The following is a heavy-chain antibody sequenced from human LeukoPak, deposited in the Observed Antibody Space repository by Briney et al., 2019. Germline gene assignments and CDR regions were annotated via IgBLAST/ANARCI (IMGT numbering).Heavy chain of an antibody. CDR3: ARDRGTWNDDGFDY. Sequence: SQTLSLTCAVSGVSISSGGYSWRWLRQPPGKGLEWIGYIYYSVNTYYSPSLKSRVTISVDTSKNQFSLKLSSVTAADTAVYYCARDRGTWNDDGFDYWGQGTLVTVSS. CDR2: IYYSVNT. V-gene: IGHV4-30-4*07. D-gene: IGHD1-1*01. J-gene: IGHJ4*02. CDR1: GVSISSGGYS.